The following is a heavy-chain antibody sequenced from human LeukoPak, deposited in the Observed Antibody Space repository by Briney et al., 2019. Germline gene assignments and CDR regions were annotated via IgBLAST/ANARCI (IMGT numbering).Heavy chain of an antibody. D-gene: IGHD2-2*02. CDR3: ARVRVVVVPAAIAHAFDI. J-gene: IGHJ3*02. Sequence: PSETLSLTCAVCGGFFSGYYWSWIRQPPGKGLDWIGEINHSGSTNYNPSLKSRVTISVDTSKNQFSLKLSSVTAADTAVYYCARVRVVVVPAAIAHAFDIWGQGTMVTVSS. V-gene: IGHV4-34*01. CDR1: GGFFSGYY. CDR2: INHSGST.